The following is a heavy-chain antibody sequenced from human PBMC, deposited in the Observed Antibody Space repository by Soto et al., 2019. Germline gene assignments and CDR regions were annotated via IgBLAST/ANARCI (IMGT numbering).Heavy chain of an antibody. CDR2: IYYSGST. D-gene: IGHD3-22*01. V-gene: IGHV4-59*08. J-gene: IGHJ4*02. CDR3: ARHKSERYDSSGYYAHYFDY. Sequence: PSETLSLTCTVSGGSISSYYWSWIRQPPGKGLEWIGYIYYSGSTNYNPSLKSRVTISVDTSKNQFSLKLSSVTAADTAVYYCARHKSERYDSSGYYAHYFDYWGQGTLVTVSS. CDR1: GGSISSYY.